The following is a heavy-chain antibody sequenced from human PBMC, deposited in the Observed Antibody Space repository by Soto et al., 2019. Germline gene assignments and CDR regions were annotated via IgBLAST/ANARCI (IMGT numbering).Heavy chain of an antibody. CDR3: VKSGRGLPFAF. CDR1: GFTFSDHY. D-gene: IGHD3-10*01. CDR2: IRDRAHSYTI. J-gene: IGHJ4*02. Sequence: LRLSCAASGFTFSDHYMEWVRQAPGKGLEWVGRIRDRAHSYTIEYAASVKDRFTISRDDSKNSLYLQMHSLKTEDTAVYYCVKSGRGLPFAFWGQGTPVTVSS. V-gene: IGHV3-72*01.